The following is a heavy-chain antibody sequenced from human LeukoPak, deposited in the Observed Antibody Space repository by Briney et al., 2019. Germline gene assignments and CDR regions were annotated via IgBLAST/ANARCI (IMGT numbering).Heavy chain of an antibody. D-gene: IGHD3-22*01. CDR1: GFSLRTPGVG. CDR3: AHRRGYSDSTGYYSGHFDY. J-gene: IGHJ4*02. Sequence: SGPTLVNPAQTLTLTCTFSGFSLRTPGVGVGWIRQPPGKALDWLALIYWDDDKRYSPSLKSRLTITKDTSKNQVVLTMTNMDPVDTATYYCAHRRGYSDSTGYYSGHFDYWGQGTLVTVSS. CDR2: IYWDDDK. V-gene: IGHV2-5*02.